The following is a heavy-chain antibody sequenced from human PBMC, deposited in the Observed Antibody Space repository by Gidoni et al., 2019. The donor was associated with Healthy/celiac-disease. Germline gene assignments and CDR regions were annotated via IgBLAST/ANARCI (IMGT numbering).Heavy chain of an antibody. CDR1: GGSISSSSYY. CDR3: ARHGVAVAGMPSAFDI. J-gene: IGHJ3*02. CDR2: IYYSGST. V-gene: IGHV4-39*01. Sequence: QLQLQESGPGLVKPSETLSLTCTVSGGSISSSSYYWGWIRQPPGKGLEWIGSIYYSGSTYYNPSLKSRVTISVDTSKNQFSLKLSSVTAADTAVYYCARHGVAVAGMPSAFDIWGQGTMVTVSS. D-gene: IGHD6-19*01.